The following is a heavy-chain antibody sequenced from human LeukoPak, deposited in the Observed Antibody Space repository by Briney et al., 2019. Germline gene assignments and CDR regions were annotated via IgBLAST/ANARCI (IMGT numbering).Heavy chain of an antibody. V-gene: IGHV4-30-4*08. CDR3: ARGGDCSGGSCYSDY. CDR1: GGSISSGDYY. Sequence: PSQTLSLTCTVSGGSISSGDYYWSWIRQPPGKGLEWIGYIYYSGSTYYNPSLKSRVTISVDTSKNQFSLKLSSVTAADTAVYYCARGGDCSGGSCYSDYWGQGTLVTVSS. J-gene: IGHJ4*02. CDR2: IYYSGST. D-gene: IGHD2-15*01.